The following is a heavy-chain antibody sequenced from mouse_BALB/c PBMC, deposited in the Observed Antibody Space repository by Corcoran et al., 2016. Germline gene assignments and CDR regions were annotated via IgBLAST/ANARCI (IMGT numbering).Heavy chain of an antibody. D-gene: IGHD2-3*01. CDR2: IDPANGNT. V-gene: IGHV14-3*02. J-gene: IGHJ4*01. Sequence: EVQLQQSGAELVKPGASVKLSCTASGFNIKDTYMRWVKQRPEQGLEWIGRIDPANGNTKYDPKFQGKATITADTSSNTAYLQLSSLTSEDTAVYYCARNDGYLSMDYWGQGTSVTVSS. CDR3: ARNDGYLSMDY. CDR1: GFNIKDTY.